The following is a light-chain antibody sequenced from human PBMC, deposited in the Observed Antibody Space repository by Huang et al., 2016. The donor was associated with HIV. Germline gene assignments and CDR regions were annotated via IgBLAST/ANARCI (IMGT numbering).Light chain of an antibody. CDR3: QQYGDPFT. J-gene: IGKJ4*01. Sequence: EIILTQSPGTLSLSLGERATLSCRASQIVSSSYLAWYQQKPGQAPRLLIYGASSRASGSPDRFSGRGSGTDFTLTISRLEPEDFAMYYCQQYGDPFTFGGGTKVEIK. CDR2: GAS. CDR1: QIVSSSY. V-gene: IGKV3-20*01.